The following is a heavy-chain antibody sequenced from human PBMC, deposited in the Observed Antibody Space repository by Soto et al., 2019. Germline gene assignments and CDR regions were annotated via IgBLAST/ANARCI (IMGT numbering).Heavy chain of an antibody. CDR2: IYHSGST. CDR3: ASWVGGGTDWFDP. D-gene: IGHD2-15*01. CDR1: GGSISSSNW. J-gene: IGHJ5*02. V-gene: IGHV4-4*02. Sequence: SETLSLTCAVSGGSISSSNWWSWVRQPPGKGLEWIGEIYHSGSTNYNPSLKSRVTISVDKSKNQFSLKLSSVTAADTAVYYCASWVGGGTDWFDPWGQGTLVTVSS.